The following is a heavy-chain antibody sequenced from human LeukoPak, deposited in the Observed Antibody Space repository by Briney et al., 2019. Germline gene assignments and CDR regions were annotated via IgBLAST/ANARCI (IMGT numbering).Heavy chain of an antibody. D-gene: IGHD3-3*01. CDR1: GASISSGGYS. CDR3: ARVIGNYDFWSGFVNNWFDP. V-gene: IGHV4-30-2*01. Sequence: EPSETLSLTCAVSGASISSGGYSWSWIRRPPGKGLEWIGYIYHSGSTYYNPSLKSRVTISVDRSKNQFSLKLSSVTAADTAVYYCARVIGNYDFWSGFVNNWFDPRGQGTLVTVSS. CDR2: IYHSGST. J-gene: IGHJ5*02.